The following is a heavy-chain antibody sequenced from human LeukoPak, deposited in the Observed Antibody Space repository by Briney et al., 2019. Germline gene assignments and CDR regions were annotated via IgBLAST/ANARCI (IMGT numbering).Heavy chain of an antibody. CDR3: ARHVRLGELSLGETDY. CDR2: IYYNGAT. J-gene: IGHJ4*02. D-gene: IGHD3-16*02. CDR1: GGSISRTNYY. Sequence: SETLSLTCTVSGGSISRTNYYWGWIRQPPGEGLEWIGSIYYNGATYYNPSLKTRITVSVDTSKNHFSLELSSVTAADTAVYYCARHVRLGELSLGETDYWGQGTLVTVSS. V-gene: IGHV4-39*01.